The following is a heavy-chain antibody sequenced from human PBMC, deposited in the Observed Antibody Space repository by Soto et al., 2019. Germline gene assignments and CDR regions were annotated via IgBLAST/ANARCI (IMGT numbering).Heavy chain of an antibody. Sequence: QVQLVQSGAEVKKPGSSVKVSCKASGGTFSSYTISWVRQAPGQGLEWMGRIIPILGIANYAQKFQGRVTITADKSTSTAYMELSSLRSEDTAVYYCARAHMANCSGGSCYSWLDYWGQGNLVTVSS. CDR2: IIPILGIA. V-gene: IGHV1-69*02. CDR3: ARAHMANCSGGSCYSWLDY. CDR1: GGTFSSYT. D-gene: IGHD2-15*01. J-gene: IGHJ4*02.